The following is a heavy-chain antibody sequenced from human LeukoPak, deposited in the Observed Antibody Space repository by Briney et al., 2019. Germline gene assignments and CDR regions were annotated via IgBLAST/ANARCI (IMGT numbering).Heavy chain of an antibody. CDR2: LYHSGST. Sequence: SETLSLTCTVSGYSISSGYYWGWIRQPPEKGLEWIGSLYHSGSTYYNPSLKSRVTMSVDTSKNQFSLKLSSVTAADTAVYYCARGATYYYDSSGYQMRPHPAYAFDIWGQGTMVTVSS. CDR3: ARGATYYYDSSGYQMRPHPAYAFDI. CDR1: GYSISSGYY. V-gene: IGHV4-38-2*02. D-gene: IGHD3-22*01. J-gene: IGHJ3*02.